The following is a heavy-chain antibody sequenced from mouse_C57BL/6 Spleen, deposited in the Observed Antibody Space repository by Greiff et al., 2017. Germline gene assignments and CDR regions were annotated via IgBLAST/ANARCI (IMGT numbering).Heavy chain of an antibody. V-gene: IGHV1-69*01. CDR1: GYTFTSYW. CDR3: ARGGGYDAFDY. D-gene: IGHD2-2*01. CDR2: IDPSDSYT. Sequence: VQLQQPGAELVMPGASVKLSCKASGYTFTSYWMHWVKQRPGQGLEWIGEIDPSDSYTNYNQKFKGKSTLTVDKSSSTAYMQLSSLTSEDSAVYYCARGGGYDAFDYGGQGTTLTVSS. J-gene: IGHJ2*01.